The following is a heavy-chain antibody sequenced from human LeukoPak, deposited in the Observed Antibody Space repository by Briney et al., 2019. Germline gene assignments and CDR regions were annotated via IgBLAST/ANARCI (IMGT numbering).Heavy chain of an antibody. CDR1: GYSFTSYW. Sequence: GESLKISCKGSGYSFTSYWIGWVRQMPGKGLEWMGLIYPGDSNTRYSPSFQGQVTISADKSISTAYLQWSSLKASDTAMYYGARREWELSTYYFDYWGQGTLVTVSS. D-gene: IGHD1-26*01. CDR3: ARREWELSTYYFDY. CDR2: IYPGDSNT. V-gene: IGHV5-51*01. J-gene: IGHJ4*02.